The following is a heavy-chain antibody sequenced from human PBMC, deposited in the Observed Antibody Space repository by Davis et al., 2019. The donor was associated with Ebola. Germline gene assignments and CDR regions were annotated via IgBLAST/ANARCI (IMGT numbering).Heavy chain of an antibody. CDR2: LRFDGITK. Sequence: GGSLRLSCAASGFTLTGYGMQWVRQAPGKGLEWVAYLRFDGITKEYADSVRGRFTISRDNSKNTLYLQMDGLREEDTAVYYCAKDTSNIWFDIWGQGTMVTVSS. CDR3: AKDTSNIWFDI. J-gene: IGHJ3*02. CDR1: GFTLTGYG. V-gene: IGHV3-30*02. D-gene: IGHD1-26*01.